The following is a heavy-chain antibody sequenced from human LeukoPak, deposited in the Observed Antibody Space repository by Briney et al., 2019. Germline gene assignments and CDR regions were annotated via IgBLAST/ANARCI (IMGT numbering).Heavy chain of an antibody. CDR1: GFTFSSYA. CDR3: AKDYDSSGYYYVGTGVIDY. Sequence: GGSLRLSCAASGFTFSSYAMSWVRQAPGKGLEWVSAISGSGGSTYYADSVKGRFTISRDNSKNTLYLQMNSLRAEDTAVYYCAKDYDSSGYYYVGTGVIDYWGQGTLVTVSS. D-gene: IGHD3-22*01. J-gene: IGHJ4*02. V-gene: IGHV3-23*01. CDR2: ISGSGGST.